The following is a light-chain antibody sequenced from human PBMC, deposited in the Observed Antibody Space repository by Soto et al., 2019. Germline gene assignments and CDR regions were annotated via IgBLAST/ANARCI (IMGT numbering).Light chain of an antibody. CDR1: QSVSSSY. CDR3: QQYGSSPLVT. J-gene: IGKJ5*01. CDR2: GTS. V-gene: IGKV3-20*01. Sequence: EIVLTQSPGTLSLSPGERATLSCRASQSVSSSYLAWYQQRPGQAPRLLIYGTSSRATGIPDRFSGSGSGTDFTLTISRLKPEDFAVYYCQQYGSSPLVTFGQVTRLEIK.